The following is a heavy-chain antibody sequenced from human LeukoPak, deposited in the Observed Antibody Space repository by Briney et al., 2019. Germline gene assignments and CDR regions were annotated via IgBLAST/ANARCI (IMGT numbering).Heavy chain of an antibody. CDR3: TRLARYYYDSSGSRITPDYYFDY. CDR1: GFTFSGSA. V-gene: IGHV3-73*01. D-gene: IGHD3-22*01. J-gene: IGHJ4*02. Sequence: GGSLRLSCAASGFTFSGSAMHWVRQASGKGLEWVGRIRSKANSYATAYAASVKGRFTISRDDSKNTAYLQMNSLETEGTAVYYCTRLARYYYDSSGSRITPDYYFDYWGQGTLVTVSS. CDR2: IRSKANSYAT.